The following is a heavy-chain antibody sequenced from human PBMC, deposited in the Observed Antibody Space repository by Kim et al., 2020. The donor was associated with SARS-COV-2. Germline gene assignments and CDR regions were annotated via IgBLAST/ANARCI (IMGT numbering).Heavy chain of an antibody. Sequence: SETLSLTCTVSGGSISSGGYYWSWIRQHPGKVLEWIGYMYYSGSTSYNPSLKSRVTISVDTSKNQFSLKLGSVTAADTAVYYCAGGGFTPRYDILSNDWFDPWGQGTLVTVSS. D-gene: IGHD3-9*01. J-gene: IGHJ5*02. CDR2: MYYSGST. CDR1: GGSISSGGYY. V-gene: IGHV4-31*03. CDR3: AGGGFTPRYDILSNDWFDP.